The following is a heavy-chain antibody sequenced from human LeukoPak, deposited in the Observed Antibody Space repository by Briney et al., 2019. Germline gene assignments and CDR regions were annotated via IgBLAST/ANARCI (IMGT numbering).Heavy chain of an antibody. CDR2: IKQDGSEK. Sequence: PGGSLRLSCAASGFTFSSYWMSWVRQAPGKGLEWVANIKQDGSEKYYVDSVKGRFTISRDNAKNSLYLQMNSLRAEDTAVYYCARTPAEVGELLVEYYFDYWGQGTLVTVSS. CDR1: GFTFSSYW. J-gene: IGHJ4*02. CDR3: ARTPAEVGELLVEYYFDY. D-gene: IGHD3-10*01. V-gene: IGHV3-7*01.